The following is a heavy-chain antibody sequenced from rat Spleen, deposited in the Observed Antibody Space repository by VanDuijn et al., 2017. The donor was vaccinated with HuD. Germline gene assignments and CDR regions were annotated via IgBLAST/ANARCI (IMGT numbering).Heavy chain of an antibody. CDR1: GFTFNNYW. CDR2: ITHSGGSM. V-gene: IGHV5-31*01. J-gene: IGHJ2*01. D-gene: IGHD4-6*01. Sequence: EVQLVESGGGLVQPGRSLKLSCVASGFTFNNYWMSWIRQAPGKGLEWVASITHSGGSMYYPDSVKGRFTVSRDNAKSTLYLQMDSLRSEDTATYFCARHWGYWGQGVMVTVSS. CDR3: ARHWGY.